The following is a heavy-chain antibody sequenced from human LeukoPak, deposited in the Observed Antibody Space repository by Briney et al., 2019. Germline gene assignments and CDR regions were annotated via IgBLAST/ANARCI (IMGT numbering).Heavy chain of an antibody. D-gene: IGHD1-1*01. CDR3: ARPWNYYYYYVMDV. V-gene: IGHV3-48*01. CDR1: GFTFNTYT. J-gene: IGHJ6*02. CDR2: ISGSSGII. Sequence: GGSLRLSCAASGFTFNTYTMNWVRQAPGKGLEWVSYISGSSGIIDYADSVRGRFTISRDNAKNSLYLQMNSLRAEDTAVYYCARPWNYYYYYVMDVWGQGTTVTVSS.